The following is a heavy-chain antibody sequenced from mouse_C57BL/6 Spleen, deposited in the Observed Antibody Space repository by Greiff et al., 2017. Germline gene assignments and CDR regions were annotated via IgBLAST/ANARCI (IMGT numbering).Heavy chain of an antibody. CDR3: ARDYGNSYYFDY. J-gene: IGHJ2*01. CDR2: IDPSDSET. CDR1: GYTFTSYW. V-gene: IGHV1-52*01. Sequence: VQLQQPGAELVRPGSSVKLSCKASGYTFTSYWMHWVKQRPIQGLEWIGNIDPSDSETHYNQKFKDKATLTVDKSSSTAYMQLSSLTSEDSAVYYCARDYGNSYYFDYWGQGTTLTVSS. D-gene: IGHD2-1*01.